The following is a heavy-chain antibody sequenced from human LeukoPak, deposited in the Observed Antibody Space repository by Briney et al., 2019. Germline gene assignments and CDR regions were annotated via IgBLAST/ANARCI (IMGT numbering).Heavy chain of an antibody. Sequence: ASVKVSCKASGYTFTSYGISWVRQAPGQGLEWMGWISAYNGNTNYAPKLQGRVTMTTDTSTSTAYMELRSLRSDDAAVYYCARDPTDKLERRKLDVWGKGTTVTVSS. D-gene: IGHD1-1*01. V-gene: IGHV1-18*01. J-gene: IGHJ6*04. CDR3: ARDPTDKLERRKLDV. CDR1: GYTFTSYG. CDR2: ISAYNGNT.